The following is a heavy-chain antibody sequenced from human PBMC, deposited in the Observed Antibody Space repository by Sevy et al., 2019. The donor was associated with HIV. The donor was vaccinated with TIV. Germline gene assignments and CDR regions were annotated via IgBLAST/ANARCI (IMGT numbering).Heavy chain of an antibody. D-gene: IGHD2-2*01. CDR2: IKLDGSEK. Sequence: GGSLRLSCTASGFPFGSYEMNWVRQAPGKGLEWVANIKLDGSEKYYVDSVKGRFTISRDNAKNSLYLQMNSLRAEDTAVYYCARDCSSSSCLWGMDVWGQGTTVTVSS. V-gene: IGHV3-7*03. CDR3: ARDCSSSSCLWGMDV. J-gene: IGHJ6*02. CDR1: GFPFGSYE.